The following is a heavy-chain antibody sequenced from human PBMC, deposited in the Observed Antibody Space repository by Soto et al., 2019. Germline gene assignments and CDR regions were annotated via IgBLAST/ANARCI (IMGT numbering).Heavy chain of an antibody. CDR3: AKRQSGSVFAALDL. CDR2: INSDGSIT. Sequence: GASLRRSWAASGFTFSNYWMHWVRQGPGKGLVWVARINSDGSITNSANSVKGRFNISRDNSKNTLYLQLNSLRVEDTALYYCAKRQSGSVFAALDLWGQGTVVTISS. CDR1: GFTFSNYW. V-gene: IGHV3-74*01. D-gene: IGHD1-26*01. J-gene: IGHJ4*02.